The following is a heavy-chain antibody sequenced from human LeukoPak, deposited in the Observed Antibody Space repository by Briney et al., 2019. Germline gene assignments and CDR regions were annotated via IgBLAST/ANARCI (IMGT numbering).Heavy chain of an antibody. CDR2: MSGRGVST. D-gene: IGHD2-15*01. CDR1: GFTFTNYA. V-gene: IGHV3-23*01. J-gene: IGHJ4*02. CDR3: AKDCNGGNCYIDY. Sequence: GGSLRLSCAASGFTFTNYAMSWVRPAPGKGLEWVSGMSGRGVSTYYADSVKGRFTISSDNSKNTLYLQMNSLRAEDTAIYYCAKDCNGGNCYIDYWGQGTLVTVAS.